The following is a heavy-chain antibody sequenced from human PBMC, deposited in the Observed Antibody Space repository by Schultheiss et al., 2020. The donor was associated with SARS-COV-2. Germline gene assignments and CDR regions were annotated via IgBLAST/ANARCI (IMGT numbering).Heavy chain of an antibody. CDR2: ISGTSSSSSYI. CDR1: GITFSSYS. Sequence: GGSLRLSCAASGITFSSYSMNWVRQAPGKGLEWVSSISGTSSSSSYIYYADSVKGRFTISRDNAKNSLYLQMNSLRAEDTAVYYCAKVLLGIVVVPAARYTFDYWGQGTLVTVSS. V-gene: IGHV3-21*04. CDR3: AKVLLGIVVVPAARYTFDY. D-gene: IGHD2-2*03. J-gene: IGHJ4*02.